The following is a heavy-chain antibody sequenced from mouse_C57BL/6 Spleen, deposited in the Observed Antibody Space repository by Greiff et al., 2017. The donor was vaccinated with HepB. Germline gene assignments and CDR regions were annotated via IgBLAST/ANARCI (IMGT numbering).Heavy chain of an antibody. CDR3: ARYYGIFDY. Sequence: EVQRVESGPGLVKPSQSLSLTCSVTGYSITSGYYWNWIRQFPGNKLEWMGYISYDGSNNYNPSLKNRISITRDTSKNQFFLKLNSVTTEDTATYYCARYYGIFDYWGQGTTLTVSS. V-gene: IGHV3-6*01. J-gene: IGHJ2*01. CDR1: GYSITSGYY. CDR2: ISYDGSN. D-gene: IGHD2-1*01.